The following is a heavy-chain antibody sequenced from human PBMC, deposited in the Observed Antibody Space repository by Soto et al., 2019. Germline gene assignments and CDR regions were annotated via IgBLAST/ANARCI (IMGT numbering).Heavy chain of an antibody. CDR3: TTFGGSGYYTYYYYGMDV. CDR2: IKSKTDGGTT. J-gene: IGHJ6*02. Sequence: GGSLRLSCAASGFTFSNAWMSWVRQAPGKGLEWVGRIKSKTDGGTTDYAAPVKGRFTISRDDSKNTLYLQMNSLKTEDTAVYYCTTFGGSGYYTYYYYGMDVWGQGTTVTVSS. CDR1: GFTFSNAW. D-gene: IGHD3-22*01. V-gene: IGHV3-15*01.